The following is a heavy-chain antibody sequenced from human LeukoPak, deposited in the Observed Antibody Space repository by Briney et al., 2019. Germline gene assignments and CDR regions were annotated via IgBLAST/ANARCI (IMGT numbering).Heavy chain of an antibody. CDR2: IYSGGST. CDR1: GFTVSSNY. J-gene: IGHJ4*02. D-gene: IGHD3-10*01. CDR3: VPPPKELWFGED. Sequence: GGSLRLSCAVSGFTVSSNYMSWVRQAPGKGLEWVSVIYSGGSTQYADSVKGRFTISRDNSKNTLYLQMNSLRAEDTAVYYCVPPPKELWFGEDWGQGTLVTVSS. V-gene: IGHV3-53*01.